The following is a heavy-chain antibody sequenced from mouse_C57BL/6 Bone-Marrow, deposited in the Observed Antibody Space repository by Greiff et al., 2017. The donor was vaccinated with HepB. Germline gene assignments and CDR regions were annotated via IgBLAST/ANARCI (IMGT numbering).Heavy chain of an antibody. CDR1: GFTFSSYG. CDR2: ISSGGSYT. V-gene: IGHV5-6*01. D-gene: IGHD2-1*01. J-gene: IGHJ2*01. CDR3: ARHIYLDHYFDY. Sequence: EVHLVESGGDLVKPGGSLKLSCAASGFTFSSYGMSWVRQTPDKRLEWVASISSGGSYTYYPDSVKGRFTISRDNAKNTPYLQMSSLKSEDTAMYFCARHIYLDHYFDYWGQGTTLTVSS.